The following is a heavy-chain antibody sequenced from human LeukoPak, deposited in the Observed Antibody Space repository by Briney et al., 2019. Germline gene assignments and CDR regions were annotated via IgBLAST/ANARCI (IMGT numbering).Heavy chain of an antibody. V-gene: IGHV3-9*01. Sequence: GGSLRLSCAASGFTFDDYAMHWVRQAPGKGLEWVSGISWNSGSIGYADSVKGRFTISRDNAKNSLYLQMNSLRAEDTALYYCAKEARDGYNRQQAYFDYWGQGTLVTVSS. CDR1: GFTFDDYA. J-gene: IGHJ4*02. D-gene: IGHD5-24*01. CDR2: ISWNSGSI. CDR3: AKEARDGYNRQQAYFDY.